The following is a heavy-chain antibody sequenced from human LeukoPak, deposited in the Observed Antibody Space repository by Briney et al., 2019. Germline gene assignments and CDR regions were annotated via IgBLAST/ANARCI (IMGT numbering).Heavy chain of an antibody. CDR1: GGSISSYY. V-gene: IGHV4-59*01. CDR2: IHYSGST. CDR3: ARVIRNGYNNAFDI. Sequence: SETLSLTCTVSGGSISSYYWSWIRQPPGKGLEWIGYIHYSGSTNYNPSLKSRVTISVDTSKNQFSLKLSSVTAADTAVYYCARVIRNGYNNAFDIWGQGTMVTVSS. J-gene: IGHJ3*02. D-gene: IGHD5-24*01.